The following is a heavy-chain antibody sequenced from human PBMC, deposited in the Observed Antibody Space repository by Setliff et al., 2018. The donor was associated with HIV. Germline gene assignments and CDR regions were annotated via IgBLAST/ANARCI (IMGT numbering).Heavy chain of an antibody. Sequence: GGSLRLSCAASGFTFSSHNMNWVRQVPGKGLEWVSSISPSGAYIYYADSVKGRFTVARDNANSSLYLQMNSLRPEDSALYYCVREGSVAGRYYYYMSLWGKGTTVTVSS. V-gene: IGHV3-21*04. CDR2: ISPSGAYI. D-gene: IGHD6-19*01. J-gene: IGHJ6*03. CDR1: GFTFSSHN. CDR3: VREGSVAGRYYYYMSL.